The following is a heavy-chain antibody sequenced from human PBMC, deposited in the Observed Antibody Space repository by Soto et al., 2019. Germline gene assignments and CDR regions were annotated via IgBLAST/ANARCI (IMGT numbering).Heavy chain of an antibody. V-gene: IGHV1-69*02. CDR3: ARSVAAAGTGYFQH. CDR1: GGTFSSYT. Sequence: QVQLVQSGAEVKKPGSSVKVSCKASGGTFSSYTISWVRQAPGQGLEWMGRIIPILGIANYAQKFQGRVTLNAHKYXSTAYMELSSLRSEDTAVYYCARSVAAAGTGYFQHWGQGTLVTVSS. D-gene: IGHD6-13*01. J-gene: IGHJ1*01. CDR2: IIPILGIA.